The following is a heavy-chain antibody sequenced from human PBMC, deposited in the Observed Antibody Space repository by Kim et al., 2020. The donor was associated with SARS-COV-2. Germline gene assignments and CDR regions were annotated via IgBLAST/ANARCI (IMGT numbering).Heavy chain of an antibody. CDR2: ISSEADRT. CDR1: GFPFSEFY. Sequence: GGSLRLSCAASGFPFSEFYMTWIRQTPTKGLEWVSYISSEADRTHYADSVKGRFTISRDNAKNVLYLQMNSLRAEDTGVYYCARDDCSDGSCLLYFYYMDVWGKGTTVTVS. J-gene: IGHJ6*03. CDR3: ARDDCSDGSCLLYFYYMDV. D-gene: IGHD2-15*01. V-gene: IGHV3-11*01.